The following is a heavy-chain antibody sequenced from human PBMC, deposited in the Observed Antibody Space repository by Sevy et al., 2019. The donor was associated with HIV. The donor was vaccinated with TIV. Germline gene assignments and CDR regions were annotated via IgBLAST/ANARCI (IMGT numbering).Heavy chain of an antibody. V-gene: IGHV3-30-3*01. CDR3: ARDQLGSIDY. CDR1: GFTFSTYA. CDR2: VSSDGSEI. J-gene: IGHJ4*02. D-gene: IGHD7-27*01. Sequence: GGSLRLSCAVSGFTFSTYAMHWVRQAPGKGLECVAIVSSDGSEINYADSVKGRFTIYSDYSRNTLYLQMNSLRTEDTALYYCARDQLGSIDYWGQGTLVTVSS.